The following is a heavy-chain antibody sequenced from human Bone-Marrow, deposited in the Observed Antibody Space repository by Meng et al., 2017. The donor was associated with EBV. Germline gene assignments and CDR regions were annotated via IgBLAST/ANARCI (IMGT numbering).Heavy chain of an antibody. CDR2: IYYSGST. V-gene: IGHV4-30-4*01. CDR1: GGSSSSVGYF. Sequence: LAQSGHVRVKPSQTLSLTWAVSGGSSSSVGYFWSWIRQPPGKGLEWIGYIYYSGSTYYNPSLKSRVTISVDTSKNQFSLKLSSVTATDTAVYYCARGSMLRGVITWFGPWGQGTLVTVSS. CDR3: ARGSMLRGVITWFGP. J-gene: IGHJ5*02. D-gene: IGHD3-10*01.